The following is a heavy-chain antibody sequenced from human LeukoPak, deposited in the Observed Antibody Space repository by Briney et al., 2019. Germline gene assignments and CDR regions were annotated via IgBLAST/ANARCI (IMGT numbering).Heavy chain of an antibody. CDR1: GYTLTELS. J-gene: IGHJ4*02. Sequence: ASVKVSCKVSGYTLTELSMHWVRQAPGKGLEWMGGFDPEDGETIYAQKFQGRVTMTRDTSTNTVYMEVTSLTSDDTAVYYCARLNCDDDCHNSIYWGQGTLITVSS. CDR2: FDPEDGET. D-gene: IGHD2-21*01. CDR3: ARLNCDDDCHNSIY. V-gene: IGHV1-24*01.